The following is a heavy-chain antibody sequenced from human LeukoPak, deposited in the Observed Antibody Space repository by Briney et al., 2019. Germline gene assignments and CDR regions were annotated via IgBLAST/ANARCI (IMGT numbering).Heavy chain of an antibody. CDR3: ARVPHWYFDL. J-gene: IGHJ2*01. Sequence: NPSETLSLTCTVSGYSISSGYYWGWIRQPPGKGLEWIGYIYYSGSTNYNPSLKSRVTISVDTSKNQFSLKLSSVTAADTAVYYCARVPHWYFDLWGRGTLVTVSS. V-gene: IGHV4-61*01. CDR1: GYSISSGYY. CDR2: IYYSGST.